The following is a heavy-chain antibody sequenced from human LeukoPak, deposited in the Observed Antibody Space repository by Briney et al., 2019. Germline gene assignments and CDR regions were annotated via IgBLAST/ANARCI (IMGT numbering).Heavy chain of an antibody. CDR3: VKGSTISWPEH. V-gene: IGHV3-30*02. CDR1: GFTFSPYG. D-gene: IGHD2-2*01. Sequence: GGSLRLSCAASGFTFSPYGIHWVRQAPGKGLEWVAFIRYDGTHKYYADSVKARVMISRDNSKNMLYLQMNSLRAEDTAVYYCVKGSTISWPEHWGQGTLVTVSS. J-gene: IGHJ4*02. CDR2: IRYDGTHK.